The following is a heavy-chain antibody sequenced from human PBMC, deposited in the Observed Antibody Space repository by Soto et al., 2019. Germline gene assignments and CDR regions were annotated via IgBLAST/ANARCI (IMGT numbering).Heavy chain of an antibody. CDR2: AYFSGGNT. D-gene: IGHD6-25*01. V-gene: IGHV4-39*01. CDR3: AYGSSSAWIDY. Sequence: ASETLSLTCSVSGDSMRGYHFCCCGIRQSPWKGLEWIGSAYFSGGNTYYSPSLKSRVSISVDTSKNEFSLRLTSLTAADTAVYFCAYGSSSAWIDYWGQGTLVTVSS. J-gene: IGHJ4*02. CDR1: GDSMRGYHFC.